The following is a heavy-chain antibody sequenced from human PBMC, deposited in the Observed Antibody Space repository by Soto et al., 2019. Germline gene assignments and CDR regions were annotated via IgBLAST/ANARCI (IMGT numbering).Heavy chain of an antibody. CDR2: IYSGGST. V-gene: IGHV3-66*01. CDR1: GFTVSSNY. CDR3: ARWLGGTEIDY. J-gene: IGHJ4*02. D-gene: IGHD3-22*01. Sequence: PGGSLRLSCAASGFTVSSNYMSWVRQAPGKGLEWVSVIYSGGSTYYADSVKGRFTISRDNSKNTLYLQMNSLRAEDTAVYYCARWLGGTEIDYWGQGTLVTVSS.